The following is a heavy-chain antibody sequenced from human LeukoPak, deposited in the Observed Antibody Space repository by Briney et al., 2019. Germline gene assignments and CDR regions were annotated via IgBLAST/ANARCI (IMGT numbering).Heavy chain of an antibody. J-gene: IGHJ4*02. Sequence: GGSLRLSCVASGFTFSSSAMSWVRQAPGKGLEWVGQIKSKTDGGTTDYAAPVKGRFTISRDDSKNSLYLLMNSLKTEDTAVYYCTTEDYGDYVPDYWGQGTLVTVSS. CDR3: TTEDYGDYVPDY. V-gene: IGHV3-15*01. D-gene: IGHD4-17*01. CDR1: GFTFSSSA. CDR2: IKSKTDGGTT.